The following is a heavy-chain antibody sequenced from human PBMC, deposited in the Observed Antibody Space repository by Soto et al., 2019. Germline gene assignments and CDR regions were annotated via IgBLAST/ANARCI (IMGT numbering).Heavy chain of an antibody. CDR1: GFTFSSYA. CDR2: ISGSGGST. Sequence: EVQLLESGGGLVQPGGSLRLSCAASGFTFSSYAMSWVRQAPGKGLEWVSAISGSGGSTYYADSVKGRFTISRDNSKNTFYRKMNGLRAEETAVNYCAKMGYVDYGRWFDPWGKGTWSPSPQ. V-gene: IGHV3-23*01. J-gene: IGHJ5*02. D-gene: IGHD4-17*01. CDR3: AKMGYVDYGRWFDP.